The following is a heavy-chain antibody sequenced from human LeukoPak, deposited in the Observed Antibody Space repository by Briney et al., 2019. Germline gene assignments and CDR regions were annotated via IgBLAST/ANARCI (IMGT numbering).Heavy chain of an antibody. V-gene: IGHV3-53*04. CDR3: ALSSGWSHFDY. D-gene: IGHD6-19*01. J-gene: IGHJ4*02. Sequence: GGSLRLSCAASGFTVRSNYMSWVRQAPGKGLEWVSVIYSGGNTYYADSVKGRFTISRHNSKNTLYLQMNSLRAEDTAVYYCALSSGWSHFDYWGQGTLVTVSS. CDR2: IYSGGNT. CDR1: GFTVRSNY.